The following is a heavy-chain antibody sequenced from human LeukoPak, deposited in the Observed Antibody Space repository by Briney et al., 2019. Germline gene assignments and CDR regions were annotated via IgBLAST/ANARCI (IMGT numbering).Heavy chain of an antibody. V-gene: IGHV4-59*01. CDR3: ARVGDYTWTPTGYFDY. J-gene: IGHJ4*02. Sequence: SETLSLTCTVSGGSISSYYWSWIRQPPGKGLEWIGYIYYSGSTNYNPSLKSRVTISVDTSKNQFSLKLSSVTAADTAVYYCARVGDYTWTPTGYFDYWGQGTLVTVSS. CDR2: IYYSGST. CDR1: GGSISSYY. D-gene: IGHD3-16*01.